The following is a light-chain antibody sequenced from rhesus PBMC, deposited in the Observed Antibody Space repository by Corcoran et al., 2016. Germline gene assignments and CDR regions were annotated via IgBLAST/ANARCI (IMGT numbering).Light chain of an antibody. V-gene: IGKV3-35*01. CDR1: QSVNYN. Sequence: DIVMTQSPATLSVSPGERAILSCRASQSVNYNLAWFQQKPGQAPRLLIYDASNRDTGVPDRFSASGSGTDFTLTISSLDPEDVGVYYCQQESNWPVTFGGGTKVDI. CDR2: DAS. J-gene: IGKJ4*01. CDR3: QQESNWPVT.